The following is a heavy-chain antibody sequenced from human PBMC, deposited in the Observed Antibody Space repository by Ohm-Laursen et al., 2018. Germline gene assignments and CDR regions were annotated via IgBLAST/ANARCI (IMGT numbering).Heavy chain of an antibody. J-gene: IGHJ4*02. CDR3: ARAVRNQLVSDY. CDR2: MNPNSGNT. D-gene: IGHD1-1*01. CDR1: GYIFTSYD. V-gene: IGHV1-8*01. Sequence: ASVKVSCKASGYIFTSYDINWVRQAAGQGPEWMGWMNPNSGNTGYAQKFRDRVTMTSDTSISTAYMELYGLTSEDTAAYYCARAVRNQLVSDYWGQGTLVTVSS.